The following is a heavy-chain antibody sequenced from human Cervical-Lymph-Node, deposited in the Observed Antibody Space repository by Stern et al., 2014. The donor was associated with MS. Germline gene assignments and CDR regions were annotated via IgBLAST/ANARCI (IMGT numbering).Heavy chain of an antibody. D-gene: IGHD6-6*01. V-gene: IGHV1-8*01. CDR1: GYTFINYD. Sequence: QLVQSGAEVKKPGASVKVSCKASGYTFINYDINWVRQAPGRGLEWIGWMNPNIGNTGYAQEFQGRVTMTTNTSISTVYMELSSLTSDDTAVYYCARGLVVSSSLWFDPCGQGTLVTVSS. CDR2: MNPNIGNT. J-gene: IGHJ5*02. CDR3: ARGLVVSSSLWFDP.